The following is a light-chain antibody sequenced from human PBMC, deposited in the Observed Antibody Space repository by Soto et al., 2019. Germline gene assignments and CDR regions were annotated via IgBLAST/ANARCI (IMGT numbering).Light chain of an antibody. V-gene: IGLV2-14*03. J-gene: IGLJ1*01. CDR2: DVS. Sequence: QSVLTQPASLSGSPGQSITISCTGTTNDVGNYNYVSWYQQHPGKAPKLMIYDVSNRPSGVSNRFSGSKSGNTASLTISGLQAEDEADYSCSSYTRNTTYVLGGGTKVTVL. CDR3: SSYTRNTTYV. CDR1: TNDVGNYNY.